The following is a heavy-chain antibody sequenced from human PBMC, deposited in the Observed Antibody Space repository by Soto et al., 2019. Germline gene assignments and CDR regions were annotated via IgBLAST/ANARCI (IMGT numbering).Heavy chain of an antibody. J-gene: IGHJ4*02. CDR1: GFTFSSYA. V-gene: IGHV3-30-3*01. Sequence: QVQLVESVGGVVQPGRSLRLSCAASGFTFSSYAMHWVRQAPGKGLEWVAVISYDGSNKYYADSVKGRFTISRDNSKNTLYLQMNSLRAEDTAVYYCARETGGVTDYWGQGTLVTVSS. CDR3: ARETGGVTDY. CDR2: ISYDGSNK. D-gene: IGHD2-8*01.